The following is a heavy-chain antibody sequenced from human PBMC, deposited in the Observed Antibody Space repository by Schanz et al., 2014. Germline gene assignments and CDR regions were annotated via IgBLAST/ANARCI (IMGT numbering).Heavy chain of an antibody. J-gene: IGHJ6*02. V-gene: IGHV4-59*01. Sequence: QVQLQESGPGLVKPSETLSLTCTVSGGSISNYYWSWIRQPPGKGLEWIGYIYYSGSTNYNPSLKSRVTISVDTSKNQFSLKLSSVTAADTAVYYCARAEINSGYARYYYGMDVWDQGTTVTVSS. CDR2: IYYSGST. CDR3: ARAEINSGYARYYYGMDV. D-gene: IGHD5-12*01. CDR1: GGSISNYY.